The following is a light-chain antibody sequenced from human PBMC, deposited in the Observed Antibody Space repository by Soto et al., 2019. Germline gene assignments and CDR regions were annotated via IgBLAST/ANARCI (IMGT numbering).Light chain of an antibody. V-gene: IGKV3-20*01. J-gene: IGKJ5*01. Sequence: EIVLTQSPGTLSLSPGERATLSCRASQSVSSSYLAWYQQKPCQAPRLLIYGASSRATGIPDRFSGSGSGTDFTLTISRLEPEDVAVYYCQHYGSSPNTFGQGTRLEIK. CDR2: GAS. CDR1: QSVSSSY. CDR3: QHYGSSPNT.